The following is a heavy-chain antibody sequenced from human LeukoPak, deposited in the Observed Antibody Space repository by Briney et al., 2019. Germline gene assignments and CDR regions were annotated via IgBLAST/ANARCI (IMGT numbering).Heavy chain of an antibody. D-gene: IGHD1-1*01. V-gene: IGHV3-7*01. J-gene: IGHJ4*02. CDR2: IKEDESDE. CDR1: GFTFSSYW. Sequence: GGSLRLSCEASGFTFSSYWMSWVRQAPGKGLEWVAHIKEDESDEYYVDSVRGRFTASRDSAKNSVNLQMNSLRVEDTAVYYCARWRGRQSEFDYWGQGTLVTVSS. CDR3: ARWRGRQSEFDY.